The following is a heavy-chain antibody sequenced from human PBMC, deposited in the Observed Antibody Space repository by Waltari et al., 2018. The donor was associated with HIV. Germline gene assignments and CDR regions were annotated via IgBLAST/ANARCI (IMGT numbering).Heavy chain of an antibody. J-gene: IGHJ4*02. CDR1: GFIFPNFW. CDR2: IKSKSVGTTT. CDR3: TVPRSGSSGFFY. D-gene: IGHD3-22*01. Sequence: EVLLVESGGGLVKPGGTLRLSCAASGFIFPNFWMTWVRQVPGKGLAWVVRIKSKSVGTTTDYAASVRGRFTVSRDDSKNTLFLQMNNLKIEDTGIYYCTVPRSGSSGFFYWGQGILVTVSS. V-gene: IGHV3-15*01.